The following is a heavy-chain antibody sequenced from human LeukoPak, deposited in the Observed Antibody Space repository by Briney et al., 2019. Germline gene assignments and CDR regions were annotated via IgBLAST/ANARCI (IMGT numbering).Heavy chain of an antibody. D-gene: IGHD6-6*01. Sequence: GGSLRLSCAASGFTFSNYGMHWVRQAPGKGLEWVAVIWYDGSNKYYADSVKGRFTISRDNSKNTLYLQMNSLRAEDTAVYYCARGALEYSSSSYYYYMDVWGKGTTVTVSS. CDR1: GFTFSNYG. CDR2: IWYDGSNK. V-gene: IGHV3-33*01. J-gene: IGHJ6*03. CDR3: ARGALEYSSSSYYYYMDV.